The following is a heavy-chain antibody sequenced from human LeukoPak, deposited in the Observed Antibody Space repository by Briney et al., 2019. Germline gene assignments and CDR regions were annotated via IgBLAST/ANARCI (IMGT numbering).Heavy chain of an antibody. V-gene: IGHV1-8*01. CDR1: GYTFTTSD. D-gene: IGHD3-16*01. CDR2: MNPNSGNI. CDR3: ARARTIWGSDAFDI. J-gene: IGHJ3*02. Sequence: GASVKVSCKASGYTFTTSDINWVRQAPGQGLQWMGWMNPNSGNIGYAQKFQGRVTITRNTSISTAYMELSSLRSEDTAVYYCARARTIWGSDAFDIWGQGTMVTVSS.